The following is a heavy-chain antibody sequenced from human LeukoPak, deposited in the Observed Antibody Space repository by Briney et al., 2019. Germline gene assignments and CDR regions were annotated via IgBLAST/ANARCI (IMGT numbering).Heavy chain of an antibody. V-gene: IGHV3-74*01. J-gene: IGHJ4*02. CDR2: INHDGTVT. CDR3: ASVFDS. Sequence: GGSLRLSCAASGWMHWVRQAPGKGLAWVSGINHDGTVTYYADSVKCRFTISRDNAKNTLYLQMNSLSADDTAVYYCASVFDSWGQGFLVTVSS. CDR1: GW.